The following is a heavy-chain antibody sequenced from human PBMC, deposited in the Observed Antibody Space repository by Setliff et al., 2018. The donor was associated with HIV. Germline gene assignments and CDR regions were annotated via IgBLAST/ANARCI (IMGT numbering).Heavy chain of an antibody. Sequence: ASVKVSCKASGYTFTRYYIHWVRQVPGQGLEWMGIINPTVGRINYAQNLQGRVTMTRNTSTSTVYMELSSLRSDDTAIYYCARDRAYCSSGSCYRPLVYYFYYMDVWGTGTTVTVSS. J-gene: IGHJ6*03. CDR2: INPTVGRI. CDR3: ARDRAYCSSGSCYRPLVYYFYYMDV. CDR1: GYTFTRYY. V-gene: IGHV1-46*01. D-gene: IGHD2-15*01.